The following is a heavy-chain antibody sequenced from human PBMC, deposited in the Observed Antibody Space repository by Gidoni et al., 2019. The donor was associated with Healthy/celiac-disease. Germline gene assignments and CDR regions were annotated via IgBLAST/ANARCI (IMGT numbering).Heavy chain of an antibody. CDR2: ISYDGSNK. CDR1: GFTFSSYG. D-gene: IGHD3-3*01. Sequence: QVQLVESGGGVVQPGRSLRLSCAADGFTFSSYGMHWVRQAPGKGLEWVAVISYDGSNKYYADSVKGRFTISRDNSKNTLYLQMNSLRAEDTAVYYCAKDHGGDFWSGYLDLDYWGQGTLVTVSS. V-gene: IGHV3-30*18. J-gene: IGHJ4*02. CDR3: AKDHGGDFWSGYLDLDY.